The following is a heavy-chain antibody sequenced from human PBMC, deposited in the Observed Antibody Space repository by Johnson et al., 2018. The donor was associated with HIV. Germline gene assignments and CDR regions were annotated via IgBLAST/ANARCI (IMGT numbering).Heavy chain of an antibody. CDR3: ASKTPVVEDAFDI. CDR1: GFTFSSYA. D-gene: IGHD2-2*01. V-gene: IGHV3-30*02. J-gene: IGHJ3*02. CDR2: IRYDGSNK. Sequence: QVQLVESGGGVVQPGRSLRLSCAASGFTFSSYAMHWVRQAPGQGLEWVAFIRYDGSNKYYADSVKGRFTISRDNSKNTLYLQMNSLRAEDTAVYYCASKTPVVEDAFDIWCQGTMVTVSS.